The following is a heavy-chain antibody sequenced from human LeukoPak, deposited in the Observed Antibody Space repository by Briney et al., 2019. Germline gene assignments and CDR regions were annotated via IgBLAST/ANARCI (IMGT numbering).Heavy chain of an antibody. CDR1: GGSISSGGYS. V-gene: IGHV4-30-2*01. Sequence: SQTLSLTCAVSGGSISSGGYSWSWIRQPPGKGLEWIGYIYHSGSTNYNPSLKSRVTISVDTSKNQFSLKLSSVTAADTAVYYCARGRPGATMIVVVILDYWGQGTLVTVSS. J-gene: IGHJ4*02. CDR2: IYHSGST. D-gene: IGHD3-22*01. CDR3: ARGRPGATMIVVVILDY.